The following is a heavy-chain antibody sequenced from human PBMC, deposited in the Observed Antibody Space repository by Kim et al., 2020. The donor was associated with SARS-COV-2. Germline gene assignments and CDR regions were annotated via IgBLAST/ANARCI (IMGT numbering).Heavy chain of an antibody. J-gene: IGHJ4*02. CDR2: ISSSSSYT. D-gene: IGHD3-9*01. CDR1: GFTFSDYY. Sequence: GGSLRLSCAASGFTFSDYYMSWIRQAPGKGLEWVSYISSSSSYTNYADSVKGRFTISRDNAKNSLYLQINSLRAEDTAVYYCAREYYDILTGYLFDYWGQGTLVTVSS. V-gene: IGHV3-11*06. CDR3: AREYYDILTGYLFDY.